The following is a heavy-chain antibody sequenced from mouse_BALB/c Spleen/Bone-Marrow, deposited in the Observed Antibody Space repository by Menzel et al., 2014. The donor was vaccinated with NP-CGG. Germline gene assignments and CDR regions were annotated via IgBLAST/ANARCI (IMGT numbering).Heavy chain of an antibody. CDR1: GYTFTDNW. Sequence: QVQLQQSGAELGMPGASVKMSCKASGYTFTDNWMYWVKQRPGQGLEWIGAIDTSDSYTNFNQKFMGKASLTVDASSSTAYMQVSSLTSDDSAVYYCARGGHHCSLDYRGQGTSVTVSS. D-gene: IGHD1-2*01. V-gene: IGHV1-69*01. CDR2: IDTSDSYT. CDR3: ARGGHHCSLDY. J-gene: IGHJ4*01.